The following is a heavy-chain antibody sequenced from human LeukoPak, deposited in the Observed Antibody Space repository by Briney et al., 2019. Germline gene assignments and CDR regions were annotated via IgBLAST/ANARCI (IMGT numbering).Heavy chain of an antibody. CDR1: GCTFTGYY. V-gene: IGHV1-2*02. CDR3: ARELSSGWYPIAIDY. CDR2: INPNSGGT. J-gene: IGHJ4*02. Sequence: ASVKVSCKASGCTFTGYYMHWVRQAPGQGLEWMGWINPNSGGTNYAQKFQGRVTMTRDTSISTAYMELSRLRSDDTAVYYCARELSSGWYPIAIDYWGQGTLVTVSS. D-gene: IGHD6-19*01.